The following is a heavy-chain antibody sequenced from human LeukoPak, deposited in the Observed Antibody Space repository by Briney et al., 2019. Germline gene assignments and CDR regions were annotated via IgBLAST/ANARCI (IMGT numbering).Heavy chain of an antibody. CDR3: ARGGMVRGVNRQFNWFDP. J-gene: IGHJ5*02. Sequence: PSETLSLTCSVSGDSISSGYYWGWIRQPPGKGLEWIGSIYHSGFAYYNPSLKSRVTISVDTSKNQFSLKLSSVTAADTAVYYCARGGMVRGVNRQFNWFDPWGQGTLVTVSS. CDR2: IYHSGFA. V-gene: IGHV4-38-2*02. D-gene: IGHD3-10*01. CDR1: GDSISSGYY.